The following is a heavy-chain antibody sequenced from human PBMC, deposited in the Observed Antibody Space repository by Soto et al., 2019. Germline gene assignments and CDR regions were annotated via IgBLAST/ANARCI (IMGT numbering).Heavy chain of an antibody. Sequence: GASVKVSCKASGYTFTSYAMHWVRQAPGQRLEWIGWIVVGSGNTNYAQKFQERVTISKDNSMNTLYLQMNSLRAEDTAVYYCARDGKGYNYGYSDYWGQGTLVTVSS. J-gene: IGHJ4*02. D-gene: IGHD5-18*01. V-gene: IGHV1-58*02. CDR3: ARDGKGYNYGYSDY. CDR2: IVVGSGNT. CDR1: GYTFTSYA.